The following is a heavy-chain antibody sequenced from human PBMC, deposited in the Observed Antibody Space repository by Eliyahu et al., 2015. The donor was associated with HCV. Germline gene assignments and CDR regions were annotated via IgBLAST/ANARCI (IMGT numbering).Heavy chain of an antibody. CDR3: TTDREMYYYDSSGYEVVGY. J-gene: IGHJ4*02. V-gene: IGHV3-15*01. CDR1: GFTFSNAW. CDR2: IKSKTDGGTT. Sequence: EVQLVESGGGLVKPGGSLRLSCAASGFTFSNAWMSWVRQAPGKGLEWVGRIKSKTDGGTTDYAAPVKGRFTISRDDSKNTLYLKMNSLKTEDTAVYYCTTDREMYYYDSSGYEVVGYWGQGTLVTVSS. D-gene: IGHD3-22*01.